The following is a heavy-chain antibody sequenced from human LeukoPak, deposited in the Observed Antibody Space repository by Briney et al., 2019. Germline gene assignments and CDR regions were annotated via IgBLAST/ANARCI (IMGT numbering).Heavy chain of an antibody. CDR2: ISSSGSTI. D-gene: IGHD3-22*01. V-gene: IGHV3-48*04. CDR3: ARDRYYDSSGYYYIKRHFDY. J-gene: IGHJ4*02. Sequence: PGGSLRLSCAASGFTFSSYSMNWVRQAPGKGLEWDSYISSSGSTIYYADSVKGRFTISRDNAKNSLYLQMNSLRAEDTAVYYCARDRYYDSSGYYYIKRHFDYWGQGTLVTVSS. CDR1: GFTFSSYS.